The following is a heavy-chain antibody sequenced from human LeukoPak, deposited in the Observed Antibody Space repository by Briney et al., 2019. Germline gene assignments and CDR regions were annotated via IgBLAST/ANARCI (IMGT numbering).Heavy chain of an antibody. D-gene: IGHD3-22*01. CDR1: GVSFSGYY. CDR3: ARGRQDVTMIVVVMTAVSYYLDV. Sequence: SETLSLTCAAYGVSFSGYYWTWVRQTPEKGLEWIGEMNPSGSTNYTPSLKSRVTISVDESKNQFSLELSSVPAADTAVYYCARGRQDVTMIVVVMTAVSYYLDVWGKGTTVSVS. V-gene: IGHV4-34*01. J-gene: IGHJ6*03. CDR2: MNPSGST.